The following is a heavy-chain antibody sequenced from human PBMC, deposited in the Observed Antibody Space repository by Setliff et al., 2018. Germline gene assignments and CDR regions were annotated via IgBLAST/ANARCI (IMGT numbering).Heavy chain of an antibody. D-gene: IGHD3-3*01. Sequence: SETLSLTCAVSGGSISSSDSNTNWWSWVRQPPGKGLEWIGEINHSGSTNYNPSLKSRVTISVDTSKNQFSLKLSSVTAADTAVYYCARVRYVFWSGSIDYWGQGTLVTVSS. CDR1: GGSISSSDSNTNW. V-gene: IGHV4-4*02. J-gene: IGHJ4*02. CDR2: INHSGST. CDR3: ARVRYVFWSGSIDY.